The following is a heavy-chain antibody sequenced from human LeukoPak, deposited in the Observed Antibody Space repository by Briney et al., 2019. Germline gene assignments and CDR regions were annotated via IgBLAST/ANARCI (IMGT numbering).Heavy chain of an antibody. V-gene: IGHV3-7*03. J-gene: IGHJ4*02. CDR1: GFSFSDYW. CDR3: ARDRGASTWYKVFDY. Sequence: GGSLRLSCAASGFSFSDYWMSWVRQAPGMGLEWVANIKQDGSEKYYEDSVRGRFTISRDNARNSLYLQMNSLRAEDTAVYYCARDRGASTWYKVFDYWGQGTLVTVSS. D-gene: IGHD6-13*01. CDR2: IKQDGSEK.